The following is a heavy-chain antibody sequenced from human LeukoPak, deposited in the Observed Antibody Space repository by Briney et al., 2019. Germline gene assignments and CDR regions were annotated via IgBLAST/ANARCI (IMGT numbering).Heavy chain of an antibody. Sequence: SETLSLTCTVSGGSISGSRYSWGWIRQPPGKGLEWIGSIYYSGSTYYNPSLKSRVTISVDTSKNQFSLKLSSVTAADTAVYYCARRELVATKGWFDPWGQGTLVTVSS. V-gene: IGHV4-39*01. CDR3: ARRELVATKGWFDP. D-gene: IGHD5-12*01. CDR1: GGSISGSRYS. CDR2: IYYSGST. J-gene: IGHJ5*02.